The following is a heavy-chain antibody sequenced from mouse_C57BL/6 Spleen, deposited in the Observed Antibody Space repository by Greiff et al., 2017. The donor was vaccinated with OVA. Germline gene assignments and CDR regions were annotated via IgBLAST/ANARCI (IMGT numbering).Heavy chain of an antibody. J-gene: IGHJ2*01. CDR1: GYTFTDYE. D-gene: IGHD1-1*01. CDR2: IDPETGGT. Sequence: VQLQQSGAELVGPGASLTLSCRASGYTFTDYEMHWVKRTPLHGLEWIGAIDPETGGTAYNQKFKGKAILTADKSSSTAYMELRSLTSEDSAVYYCTRGSSYFDYWGQGTTLTVSS. CDR3: TRGSSYFDY. V-gene: IGHV1-15*01.